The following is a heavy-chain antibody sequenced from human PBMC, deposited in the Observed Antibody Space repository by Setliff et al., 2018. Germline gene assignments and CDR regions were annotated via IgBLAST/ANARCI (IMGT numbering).Heavy chain of an antibody. J-gene: IGHJ4*02. Sequence: ASVKVSCKASGYTFTSYAMHWVRQAPGQRLEWMGWINAGNGNTKYSQKFQGRVTITRDTSASTAYMELGSLRSEDTAVYYCAREYYYDSSGYSYYFDHWGQGTLVTVSS. V-gene: IGHV1-3*01. CDR1: GYTFTSYA. D-gene: IGHD3-22*01. CDR3: AREYYYDSSGYSYYFDH. CDR2: INAGNGNT.